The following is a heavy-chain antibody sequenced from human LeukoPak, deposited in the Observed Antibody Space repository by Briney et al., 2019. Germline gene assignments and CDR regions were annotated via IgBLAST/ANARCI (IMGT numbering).Heavy chain of an antibody. CDR1: GFTFRNYN. CDR3: ARVVLGGGLIDN. D-gene: IGHD3-10*01. J-gene: IGHJ4*02. V-gene: IGHV3-48*01. CDR2: ISSSSGTI. Sequence: GGSLRLSCAASGFTFRNYNMNWVRQAPGKGLEWVSHISSSSGTIYYADSVKGRFTISRDNAKNSLYLQMNSLRAEDTAVYYCARVVLGGGLIDNWGQGALVTVSS.